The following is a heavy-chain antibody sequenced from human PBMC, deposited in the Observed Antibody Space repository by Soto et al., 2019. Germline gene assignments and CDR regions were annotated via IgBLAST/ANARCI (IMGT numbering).Heavy chain of an antibody. D-gene: IGHD3-10*01. CDR2: IYYSGSP. J-gene: IGHJ5*02. CDR3: ARKVTMVRGVSIRWFDP. V-gene: IGHV4-39*01. CDR1: GGSIISSSNF. Sequence: SETLSLTCTVSGGSIISSSNFWGWIRQPPGKGLEWIGSIYYSGSPHYNPSLRSRVTISVETSRNQFSLKLSSVTAADTAVYYCARKVTMVRGVSIRWFDPWGQGTLVTVSS.